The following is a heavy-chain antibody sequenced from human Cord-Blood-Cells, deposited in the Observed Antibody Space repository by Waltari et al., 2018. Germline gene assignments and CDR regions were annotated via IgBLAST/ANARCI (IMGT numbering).Heavy chain of an antibody. D-gene: IGHD2-8*01. J-gene: IGHJ4*02. CDR2: IYHSGST. CDR3: ARKSRCTNGVCYTPFDY. CDR1: GYAICGGSY. V-gene: IGHV4-38-2*02. Sequence: QVQLPESCPGLVKPSETLSLTCTVSGYAICGGSYWGWIRQPPRKGLEWIGSIYHSGSTYYNPSLKSRVTISVDTSKNQFSLKLSSVTAADTAVYYCARKSRCTNGVCYTPFDYWGQGTLVTVSS.